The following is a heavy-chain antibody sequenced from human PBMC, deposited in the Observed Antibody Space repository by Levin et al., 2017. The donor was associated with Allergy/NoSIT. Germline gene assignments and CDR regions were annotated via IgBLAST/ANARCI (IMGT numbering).Heavy chain of an antibody. CDR1: GFNFDAYV. Sequence: QSGESLKISCAASGFNFDAYVMHWVRQAPGKGLEWVSGISWNSNKMDYADSVKGRFTISRDNAKNSLYLQMNSLRADDTALYYCVKGDDSSADPFDYWGQGTLVTVSS. CDR3: VKGDDSSADPFDY. J-gene: IGHJ4*02. V-gene: IGHV3-9*01. D-gene: IGHD3-22*01. CDR2: ISWNSNKM.